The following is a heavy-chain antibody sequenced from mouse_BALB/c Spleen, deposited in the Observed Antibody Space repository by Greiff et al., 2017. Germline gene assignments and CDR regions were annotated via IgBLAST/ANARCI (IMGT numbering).Heavy chain of an antibody. V-gene: IGHV5-17*02. J-gene: IGHJ4*01. D-gene: IGHD2-2*01. CDR2: ISSGSSTI. CDR3: AGAYGYDYAMDY. CDR1: GFTFSSFG. Sequence: EVKLMESGGGLVQPGGSRKLSCAASGFTFSSFGMHWVRQAPEKGLEWVAYISSGSSTIYYADKVKGRFTISRDNPKNTLFLQMTSLRSEDTAMYYCAGAYGYDYAMDYWGQGTSVTVSS.